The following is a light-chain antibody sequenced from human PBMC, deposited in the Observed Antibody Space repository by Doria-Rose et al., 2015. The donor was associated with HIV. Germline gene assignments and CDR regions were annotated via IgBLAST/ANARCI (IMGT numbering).Light chain of an antibody. V-gene: IGLV6-57*02. CDR1: SGSIASNY. Sequence: LTQPPSVSESPGQTVTISCTGSSGSIASNYVQWSQQRPGSAPTTVIYGDNQRPSGVPDRFSGSIDSSSNSASLTISGLNTEDEADYYCQSYDNGNWVFGGGTKLTVL. J-gene: IGLJ3*02. CDR2: GDN. CDR3: QSYDNGNWV.